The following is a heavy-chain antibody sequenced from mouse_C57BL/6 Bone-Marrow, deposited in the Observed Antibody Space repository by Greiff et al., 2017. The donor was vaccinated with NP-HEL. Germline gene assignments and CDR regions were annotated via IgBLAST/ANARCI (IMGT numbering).Heavy chain of an antibody. Sequence: EAKLVESGGGLVQPGGSLKLSCAASGFTFSDYGMAWVRQAPRKGPEWVAFISNLAYSIYYADTVTGRFTISRENAKNTLYLEMSSLRSEDTAMYYCARRGIYGSSYEWYFDVWGTGTTVTVSS. CDR3: ARRGIYGSSYEWYFDV. V-gene: IGHV5-15*04. J-gene: IGHJ1*03. D-gene: IGHD1-1*01. CDR1: GFTFSDYG. CDR2: ISNLAYSI.